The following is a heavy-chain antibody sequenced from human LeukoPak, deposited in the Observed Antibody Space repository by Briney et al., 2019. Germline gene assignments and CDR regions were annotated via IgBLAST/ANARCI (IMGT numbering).Heavy chain of an antibody. D-gene: IGHD1-7*01. J-gene: IGHJ4*02. CDR3: ARHLALELGDY. CDR2: INHSGST. V-gene: IGHV4-34*01. Sequence: SETPSLTCAVYGGSFSGYYWSWIRQPPGKGLEWIGEINHSGSTNYNPSLKSRVTISVDTSKNQFSLKLSSVTAADTAVYYCARHLALELGDYWGQGTLVTVSS. CDR1: GGSFSGYY.